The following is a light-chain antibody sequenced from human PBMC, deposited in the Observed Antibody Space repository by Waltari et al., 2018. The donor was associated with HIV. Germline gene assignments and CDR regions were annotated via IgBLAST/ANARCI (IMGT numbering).Light chain of an antibody. J-gene: IGKJ4*01. CDR1: QSSSIY. Sequence: EIVLTQSPPTLSLSPGERATLSCRASQSSSIYLAWYHLKSGQAPSLLIYDASKRAPGVPIRFSGSGSGTEFPLIISRLEPEAFAVYFCQQRSNWPLTFGGGTKVDI. CDR3: QQRSNWPLT. V-gene: IGKV3-11*01. CDR2: DAS.